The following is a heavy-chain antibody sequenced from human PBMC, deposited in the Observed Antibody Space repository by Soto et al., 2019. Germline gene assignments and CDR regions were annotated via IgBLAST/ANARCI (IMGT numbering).Heavy chain of an antibody. CDR2: IYYSGST. CDR1: GGSISSYY. Sequence: SETLSLTCTVSGGSISSYYWSWIRQPPGKGLEWIGYIYYSGSTNYNPSLKSRVTISVDTSKNQFSLKLSSVTAADTAVYYCARRQSGYYDFWSGPTPYYYYYYYMDVWGKGTTVTVSS. J-gene: IGHJ6*03. CDR3: ARRQSGYYDFWSGPTPYYYYYYYMDV. V-gene: IGHV4-59*08. D-gene: IGHD3-3*01.